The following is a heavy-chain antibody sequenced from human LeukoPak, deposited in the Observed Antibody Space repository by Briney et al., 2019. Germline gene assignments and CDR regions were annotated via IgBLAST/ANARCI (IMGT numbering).Heavy chain of an antibody. Sequence: ASVKASCKASGYTFTSYGITWVRQAPGQGLEWMGWISAYSGNTNYAQKLQGRVTMTTDTFTSTAYMELRSLRSDDTALYYCARDLRYSGSYYFDYWGQGTLVTVSS. CDR1: GYTFTSYG. D-gene: IGHD1-26*01. CDR2: ISAYSGNT. CDR3: ARDLRYSGSYYFDY. V-gene: IGHV1-18*01. J-gene: IGHJ4*02.